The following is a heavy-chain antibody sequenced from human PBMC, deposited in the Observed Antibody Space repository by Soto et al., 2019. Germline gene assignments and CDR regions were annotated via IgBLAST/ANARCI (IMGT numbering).Heavy chain of an antibody. CDR2: IWYDGSNK. J-gene: IGHJ4*02. D-gene: IGHD6-13*01. Sequence: PGGSLRLSCAASGFTFSSYGMHWVRQAPGKGLEWVAVIWYDGSNKYYADSVKGRFTISRDNSKNTLYLQMNSLRAEDTAVYSRARERYRSSWYLGYYVDYLGQGTLVTVS. CDR1: GFTFSSYG. CDR3: ARERYRSSWYLGYYVDY. V-gene: IGHV3-33*01.